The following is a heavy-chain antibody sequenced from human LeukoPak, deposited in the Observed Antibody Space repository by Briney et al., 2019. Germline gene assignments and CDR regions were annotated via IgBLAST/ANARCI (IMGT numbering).Heavy chain of an antibody. J-gene: IGHJ5*02. Sequence: GGSLRLSCAASGFTVSRNYMSWVRQAPGKGLEWVSVIYSGGNTYYADSVKGRFTISRDNAKNSLYLQMNSLRAEDTAVYYCARVGYYYDSSGYYPIHPGSWGQGTLVTVSS. V-gene: IGHV3-53*01. CDR2: IYSGGNT. CDR1: GFTVSRNY. D-gene: IGHD3-22*01. CDR3: ARVGYYYDSSGYYPIHPGS.